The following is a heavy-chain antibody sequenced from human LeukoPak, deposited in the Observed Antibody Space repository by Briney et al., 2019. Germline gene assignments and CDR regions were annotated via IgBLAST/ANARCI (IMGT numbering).Heavy chain of an antibody. J-gene: IGHJ4*02. CDR1: GGSISSGDYY. V-gene: IGHV4-30-2*01. CDR2: IYHSGST. D-gene: IGHD1-14*01. Sequence: SQTLSLTCTVSGGSISSGDYYWSWIRQPPGKGLEWIGYIYHSGSTYYNPSLKSRVTISVDRSKNQFSLKLSSVTAADTAVYYCARLVDRFYYFDYWGQGTLVTVSS. CDR3: ARLVDRFYYFDY.